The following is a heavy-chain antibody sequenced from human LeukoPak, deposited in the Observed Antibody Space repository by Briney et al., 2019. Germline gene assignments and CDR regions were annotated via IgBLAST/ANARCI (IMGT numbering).Heavy chain of an antibody. CDR1: GFTFSSYS. V-gene: IGHV3-21*01. Sequence: PGGSLRLSCAASGFTFSSYSMNWVRQAPGKGLEWVSSISSSSSYIYYADSVKGRFTISRDNAKNSLYLQMNSLRAEDTAVYYCARDPYCGGDCYTGCFDPWGQGTLVTVSS. D-gene: IGHD2-21*02. CDR3: ARDPYCGGDCYTGCFDP. J-gene: IGHJ5*02. CDR2: ISSSSSYI.